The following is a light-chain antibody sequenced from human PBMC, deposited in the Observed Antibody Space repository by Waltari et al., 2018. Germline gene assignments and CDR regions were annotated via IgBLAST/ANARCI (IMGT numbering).Light chain of an antibody. Sequence: QSVLTQPPSASGTPGQRVTISCSGSGSHIGTRSASWYQQLPGTAPKLLIYRNDQRPSGVPDRFSGSKSGTSASLAISGLRSEDEADYYCVAWDDSLSGRLFGGGTKLTVL. J-gene: IGLJ3*02. CDR3: VAWDDSLSGRL. CDR1: GSHIGTRS. V-gene: IGLV1-47*01. CDR2: RND.